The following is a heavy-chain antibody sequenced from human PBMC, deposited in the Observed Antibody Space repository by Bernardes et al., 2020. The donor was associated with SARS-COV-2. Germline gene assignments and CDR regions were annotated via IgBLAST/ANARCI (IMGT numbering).Heavy chain of an antibody. CDR3: ARDLVVGDDLWYFDV. J-gene: IGHJ2*01. D-gene: IGHD2-21*02. CDR1: GFSFSRHA. V-gene: IGHV3-23*01. CDR2: VTGDGGII. Sequence: GSLRLSCVGSGFSFSRHAMGWARQAPGRGLEWVSGVTGDGGIIFYADSVKGRFTISKDSSKNTVYLQMNSLTAEDTAIYYCARDLVVGDDLWYFDVWGRGTPVIVSP.